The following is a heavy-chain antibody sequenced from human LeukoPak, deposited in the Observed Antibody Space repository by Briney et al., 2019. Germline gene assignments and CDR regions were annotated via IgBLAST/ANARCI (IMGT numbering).Heavy chain of an antibody. V-gene: IGHV4-61*02. CDR3: AXGXXXTMVRGVMSYYYYMXV. J-gene: IGHJ6*03. D-gene: IGHD3-10*01. CDR2: IYTSGST. Sequence: SETLSLTCTVSGGSISSGSYYWSWIRQPAGKGLEWIGRIYTSGSTNYNPSLKSRVTISVDTSKNQFSLKLSSVTAADTAVYYRAXGXXXTMVRGVMSYYYYMXVXXKG. CDR1: GGSISSGSYY.